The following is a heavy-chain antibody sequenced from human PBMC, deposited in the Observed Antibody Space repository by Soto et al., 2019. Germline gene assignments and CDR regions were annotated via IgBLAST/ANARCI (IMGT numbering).Heavy chain of an antibody. V-gene: IGHV1-69*01. J-gene: IGHJ4*02. CDR2: IIPYYNTL. CDR3: ASGASRWYPYFFDS. D-gene: IGHD6-13*01. Sequence: QAQVVQSGAEVRKPGSSVKLSCKASEGTFNSYAIAWVRQAPGQGLEWMGGIIPYYNTLDYAQKFQDRVTITADDSTNTVYMELSSLRSDDTAVYFCASGASRWYPYFFDSWAQGTLVTVSS. CDR1: EGTFNSYA.